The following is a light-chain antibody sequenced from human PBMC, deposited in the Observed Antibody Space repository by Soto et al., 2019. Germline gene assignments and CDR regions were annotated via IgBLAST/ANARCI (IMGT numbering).Light chain of an antibody. J-gene: IGLJ1*01. CDR1: SREVGGYNY. Sequence: VLTQPASVSGFAGQAVTISCTGNSREVGGYNYVSWYQQHPGKAPKLMIYDVSNRPSGVSNRFSGSKSGNTASLTISGLQAEDEADYYCSSYTSSSSYVFGTGTKVTVL. CDR3: SSYTSSSSYV. V-gene: IGLV2-14*01. CDR2: DVS.